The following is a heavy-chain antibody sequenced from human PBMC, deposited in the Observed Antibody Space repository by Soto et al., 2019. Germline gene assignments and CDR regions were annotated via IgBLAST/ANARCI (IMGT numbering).Heavy chain of an antibody. CDR3: ARQVEMATIPYYFDY. D-gene: IGHD5-12*01. Sequence: GESLKISCKGSGYSFTSYWIGWVRQMPGKGLEWMGIIYPGDSDTRYSPSFQGQVTVSADKSISTAYLQWSSLKASDTAMYYCARQVEMATIPYYFDYWRQGTLVTVSS. CDR1: GYSFTSYW. CDR2: IYPGDSDT. V-gene: IGHV5-51*01. J-gene: IGHJ4*02.